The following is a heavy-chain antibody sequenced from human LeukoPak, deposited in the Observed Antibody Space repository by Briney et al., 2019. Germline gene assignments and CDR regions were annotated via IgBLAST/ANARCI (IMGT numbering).Heavy chain of an antibody. CDR1: GYTFTSYA. J-gene: IGHJ6*02. CDR2: INAGNGNT. CDR3: ARDGVGDSYYGMDV. V-gene: IGHV1-3*01. Sequence: ASVKVSCKASGYTFTSYAMHWVRQAPGQSLEWMGWINAGNGNTKYSQKFQGRVTITRDTSASTAYMELSSLRSEDTAVYYCARDGVGDSYYGMDVWGQGTTVTVSS. D-gene: IGHD3-10*01.